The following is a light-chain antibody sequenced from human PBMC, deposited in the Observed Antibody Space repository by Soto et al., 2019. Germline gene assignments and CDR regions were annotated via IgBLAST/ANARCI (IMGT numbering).Light chain of an antibody. J-gene: IGLJ1*01. V-gene: IGLV1-44*01. CDR1: GSNIGSNP. CDR2: NTN. Sequence: QSVLTQPPSASGTPGQVFTISCSGSGSNIGSNPVTWYQQLPRTAPKLLIYNTNQRPSGVPERFSASRSGTSASLAISGLQSEDEADYFCASWEDSLNVYVLGTGTKVTVL. CDR3: ASWEDSLNVYV.